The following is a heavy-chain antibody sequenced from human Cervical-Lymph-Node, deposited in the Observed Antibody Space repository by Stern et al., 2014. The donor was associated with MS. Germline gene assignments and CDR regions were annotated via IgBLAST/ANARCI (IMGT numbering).Heavy chain of an antibody. CDR2: ISAYNGNT. CDR1: GYTFTDYG. V-gene: IGHV1-18*01. J-gene: IGHJ4*02. CDR3: ARDDLGGAFDY. Sequence: VQLEESGAELKKPGASVKVSCKASGYTFTDYGIHWVRQAPAQGLEWMGWISAYNGNTNYAQKLQGRVTMTIDTSTDTAYMEMRSLTSDDTAVYYCARDDLGGAFDYWGQGALVTVSS.